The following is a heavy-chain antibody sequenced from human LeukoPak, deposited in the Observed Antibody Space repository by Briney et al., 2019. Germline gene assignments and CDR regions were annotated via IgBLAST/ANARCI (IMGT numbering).Heavy chain of an antibody. CDR3: ASQRDQSTGRTFDC. D-gene: IGHD1-1*01. J-gene: IGHJ4*02. CDR2: INDVGNT. CDR1: GGSISSSHYY. Sequence: PSETLSLTCTVSGGSISSSHYYWGWIRQTPGKGLEWIASINDVGNTYYNPSLKSRVSISVDTSKNQCSLRLSSVTAADTAVYYCASQRDQSTGRTFDCWGQGTLVSVS. V-gene: IGHV4-39*01.